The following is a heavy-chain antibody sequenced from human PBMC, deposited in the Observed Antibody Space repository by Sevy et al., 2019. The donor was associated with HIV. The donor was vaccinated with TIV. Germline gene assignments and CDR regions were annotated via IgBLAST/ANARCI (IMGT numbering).Heavy chain of an antibody. CDR3: ARDASPYCSGGRCYFDAFDI. CDR2: ISSSGSTT. CDR1: GFTFSDYY. J-gene: IGHJ3*02. Sequence: GESLKISCAASGFTFSDYYMSWIRQAPGKGLEWISYISSSGSTTYYAGSVKGRFTISRDNAKNSLYLQMNSLRAEDTAVYYCARDASPYCSGGRCYFDAFDIWGQGTMVTVSS. V-gene: IGHV3-11*04. D-gene: IGHD2-15*01.